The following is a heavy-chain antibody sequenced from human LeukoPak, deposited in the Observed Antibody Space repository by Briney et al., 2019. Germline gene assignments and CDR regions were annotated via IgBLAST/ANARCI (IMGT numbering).Heavy chain of an antibody. CDR1: GYTFTSYD. J-gene: IGHJ4*02. V-gene: IGHV1-8*01. D-gene: IGHD6-13*01. CDR2: MRVSSEYT. CDR3: ARGVAAGFDY. Sequence: SVNVSCKASGYTFTSYDINSVRQATGQGLEWMGWMRVSSEYTSYAQNFECRVKMTRNTSISTAYMALSSLRSEDRAMYLCARGVAAGFDYWGQGTLVTVS.